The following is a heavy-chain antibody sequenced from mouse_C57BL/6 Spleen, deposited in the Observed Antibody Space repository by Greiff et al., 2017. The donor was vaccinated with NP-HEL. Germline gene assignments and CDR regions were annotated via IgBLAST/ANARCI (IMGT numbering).Heavy chain of an antibody. CDR2: ISSGGDYI. V-gene: IGHV5-9-1*02. J-gene: IGHJ1*03. Sequence: EVQGVESGEGLVKPGGSLKLSCAASGFTFSSYAMSWVRQTPEKRLEWVAYISSGGDYIYYADTVKGRFTISRDNARNTLYLQMSSLKSEDTAMYYCTRDDGYEGYFDVWGTGTTVTVSS. D-gene: IGHD2-3*01. CDR3: TRDDGYEGYFDV. CDR1: GFTFSSYA.